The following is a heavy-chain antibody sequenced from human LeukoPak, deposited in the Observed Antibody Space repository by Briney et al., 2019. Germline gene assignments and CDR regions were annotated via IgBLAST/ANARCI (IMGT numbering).Heavy chain of an antibody. V-gene: IGHV4-59*08. Sequence: SETLSLTCTVSGGSISDYYWSWIRQPRGKGLESIGYIHYSGTTNYYPSLKSRVTISLDTSKNQFSLRLSSVTAADTAVYYCARHRGGNWFDPWGQGTLVTVSS. CDR3: ARHRGGNWFDP. D-gene: IGHD3-16*01. CDR1: GGSISDYY. CDR2: IHYSGTT. J-gene: IGHJ5*02.